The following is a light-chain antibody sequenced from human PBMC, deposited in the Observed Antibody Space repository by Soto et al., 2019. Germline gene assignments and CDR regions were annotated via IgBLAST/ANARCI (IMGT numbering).Light chain of an antibody. CDR1: QSVSSK. CDR2: GAS. CDR3: QQYNNWTPIT. V-gene: IGKV3-15*01. Sequence: EIVMTQSPATLSVSPGERATLSCRASQSVSSKLAWYQQKPGQAPRLLIYGASTRATGIPARFSGSGSGTEFTLTISSRRSEDFAVAYCQQYNNWTPITFGQGTRLEIK. J-gene: IGKJ5*01.